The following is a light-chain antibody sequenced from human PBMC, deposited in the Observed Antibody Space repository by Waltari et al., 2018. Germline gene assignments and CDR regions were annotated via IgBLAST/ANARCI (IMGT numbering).Light chain of an antibody. Sequence: QSVLTQPPSVSAAPGQKVTISSPATSSHPSHHSVSWSPQPPGTSPKLLIYDNNKRPSGIPDRFSGSKSGTSATLGITGLQTGDEADYYCGTWDSSLSAGVFGGGTKLTVL. CDR3: GTWDSSLSAGV. CDR1: SSHPSHHS. J-gene: IGLJ2*01. CDR2: DNN. V-gene: IGLV1-51*01.